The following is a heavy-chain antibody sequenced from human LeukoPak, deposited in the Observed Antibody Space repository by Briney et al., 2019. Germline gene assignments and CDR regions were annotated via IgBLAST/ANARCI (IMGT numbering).Heavy chain of an antibody. CDR1: GGSISSSSYY. CDR2: IYTSGST. V-gene: IGHV4-39*07. CDR3: ARLTLGSSYAYYYYGMDV. D-gene: IGHD2-15*01. Sequence: SETLSLTCTVSGGSISSSSYYWGWIRQPPGKGLEWIGRIYTSGSTNYNPSLKSRVTMSVDTSKNQFSLKLSSVTAADTAVYYCARLTLGSSYAYYYYGMDVWGQGTTVTVSS. J-gene: IGHJ6*02.